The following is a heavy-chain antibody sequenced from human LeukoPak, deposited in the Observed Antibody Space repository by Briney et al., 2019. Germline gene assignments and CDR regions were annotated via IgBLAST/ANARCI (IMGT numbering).Heavy chain of an antibody. V-gene: IGHV4-31*03. Sequence: ASETLSLTCTVSGXSISSGGHYWSCIRQHPGKGLELTMYVYYSGSTYYNPLLRRCVTISVDTYKNQFSLKLSSRTAADPVVYFCTAGDRLLDYWGRGTLVTVS. CDR1: GXSISSGGHY. D-gene: IGHD3-10*01. CDR3: TAGDRLLDY. J-gene: IGHJ4*02. CDR2: VYYSGST.